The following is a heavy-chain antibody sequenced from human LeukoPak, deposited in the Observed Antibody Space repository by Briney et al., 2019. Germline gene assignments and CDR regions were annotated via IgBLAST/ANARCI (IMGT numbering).Heavy chain of an antibody. V-gene: IGHV1-2*02. D-gene: IGHD3-9*01. CDR3: AIPMTGVLRYFDWLN. Sequence: GASVKVSCKASGYTFTGYYMHWVRQAPGQGLEWMGWINPNSGGTNYAQKFQGRVTMTRNTSISTAYMELSSLRSEDTAVYYCAIPMTGVLRYFDWLNWGQGTLVTVSS. J-gene: IGHJ4*02. CDR2: INPNSGGT. CDR1: GYTFTGYY.